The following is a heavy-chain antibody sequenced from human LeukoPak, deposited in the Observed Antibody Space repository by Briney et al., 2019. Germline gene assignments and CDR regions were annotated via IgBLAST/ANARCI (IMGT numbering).Heavy chain of an antibody. D-gene: IGHD1-1*01. V-gene: IGHV4-59*01. CDR3: ARVGLGTTAFDY. J-gene: IGHJ4*02. CDR2: IYYSGST. Sequence: TSETLSLTCSVPGGSISNYYWSWIRQPPGKGLEWIGYIYYSGSTKYNPSLKSRATISVDTSKNQFSLKLNSVTAADTAVYYCARVGLGTTAFDYWGQGTLVTVSS. CDR1: GGSISNYY.